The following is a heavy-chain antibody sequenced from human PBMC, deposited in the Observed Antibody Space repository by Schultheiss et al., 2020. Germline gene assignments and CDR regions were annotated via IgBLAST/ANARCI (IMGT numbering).Heavy chain of an antibody. CDR2: IYYSGSI. CDR1: GGSMSSYY. J-gene: IGHJ4*02. D-gene: IGHD6-19*01. CDR3: ARSRKEGKWLVDYYFDY. V-gene: IGHV4-59*12. Sequence: SETLSLTCTVSGGSMSSYYWSWIRQPPGKGLEWIGFIYYSGSINYNPSLKSRVTISVDTSKNQFSLQLNSVTPEDTAVYYCARSRKEGKWLVDYYFDYWGQGTLVTVSS.